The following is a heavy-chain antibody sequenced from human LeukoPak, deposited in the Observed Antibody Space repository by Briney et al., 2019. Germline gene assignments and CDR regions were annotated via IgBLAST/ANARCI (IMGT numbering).Heavy chain of an antibody. CDR2: IYSGGST. V-gene: IGHV3-53*01. J-gene: IGHJ3*02. D-gene: IGHD6-13*01. Sequence: GGSLRLSCAASGFTVSTNYMSWVRQAPGKGLEWVSVIYSGGSTYYADSVKGRSTISRDNSKNTLYLQMNSLRAEDTAVYYCARLRAAGGTDAFDIWGQGTMVTVSS. CDR1: GFTVSTNY. CDR3: ARLRAAGGTDAFDI.